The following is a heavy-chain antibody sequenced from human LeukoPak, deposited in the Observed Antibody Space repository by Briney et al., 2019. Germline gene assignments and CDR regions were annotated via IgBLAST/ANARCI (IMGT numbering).Heavy chain of an antibody. CDR2: IWYDGSNK. V-gene: IGHV3-33*01. Sequence: GGSLRLSCAASGFTFSSYGMHWVRQAPGKGLEWMAVIWYDGSNKYYADSVKGRFTISRDNSKNTLYLQMNSLRAEDTAVYYCARDSGYDRSWFDPWGQGTLVTVSS. J-gene: IGHJ5*02. D-gene: IGHD5-12*01. CDR1: GFTFSSYG. CDR3: ARDSGYDRSWFDP.